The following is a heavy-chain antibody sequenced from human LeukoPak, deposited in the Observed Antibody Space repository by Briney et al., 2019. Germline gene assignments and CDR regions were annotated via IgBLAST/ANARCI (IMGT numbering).Heavy chain of an antibody. V-gene: IGHV3-23*01. D-gene: IGHD7-27*01. CDR3: AKIPLTGGLFDY. Sequence: GGSLRLSYAASGFTFSSYSMNWVRQAPGKGLEWVSAISGSGGSTYYADSVKGRFTISRDNSKNTLYLQMNSLRAEDTAVYYCAKIPLTGGLFDYWGQGTLVTVSS. CDR2: ISGSGGST. CDR1: GFTFSSYS. J-gene: IGHJ4*02.